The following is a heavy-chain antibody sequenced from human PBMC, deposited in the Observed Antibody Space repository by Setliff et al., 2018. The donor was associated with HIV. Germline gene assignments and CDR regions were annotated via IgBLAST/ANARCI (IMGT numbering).Heavy chain of an antibody. D-gene: IGHD5-12*01. V-gene: IGHV4-38-2*02. CDR2: IYHSGNT. J-gene: IGHJ3*02. Sequence: PSETLSLTCAVSGYSISNGYYWGWIRQPPGKGLEWIGSIYHSGNTYYNPSLKSRLTISVDTSKNHFSLKLNSVTAADTAVYYCARDRGGYSGYVDIWGQGTMVTVSS. CDR3: ARDRGGYSGYVDI. CDR1: GYSISNGYY.